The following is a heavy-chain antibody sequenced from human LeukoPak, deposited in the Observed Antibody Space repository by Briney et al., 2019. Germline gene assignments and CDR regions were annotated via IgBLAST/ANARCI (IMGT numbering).Heavy chain of an antibody. CDR1: GGSFSGYY. CDR3: ARGRGWNHTLDY. CDR2: INHSGST. V-gene: IGHV4-34*01. Sequence: PSETLSLTCAVYGGSFSGYYWSWTRQPPGKGLEWIGEINHSGSTNYNPSLKSRVTISVDTSKNQFSLKLSSVTAADTAVYYCARGRGWNHTLDYWGQGTLVTVSS. J-gene: IGHJ4*02. D-gene: IGHD1-14*01.